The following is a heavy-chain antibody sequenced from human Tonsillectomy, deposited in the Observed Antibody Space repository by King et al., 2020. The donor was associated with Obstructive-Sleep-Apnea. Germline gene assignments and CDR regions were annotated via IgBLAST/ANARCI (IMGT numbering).Heavy chain of an antibody. J-gene: IGHJ4*02. CDR1: GFIFSNYV. CDR3: GKSVGDVYSSACPDN. CDR2: IRSDGTNR. V-gene: IGHV3-30*02. Sequence: VQLVESGGGVVQPGGSLRLSCTASGFIFSNYVMHWVRQAPGTGLEWVAFIRSDGTNRYYAESVKGRFTISRDNSKNTLYLQMSSLRAEDTAIYYCGKSVGDVYSSACPDNWGQGNLVSVSS. D-gene: IGHD6-25*01.